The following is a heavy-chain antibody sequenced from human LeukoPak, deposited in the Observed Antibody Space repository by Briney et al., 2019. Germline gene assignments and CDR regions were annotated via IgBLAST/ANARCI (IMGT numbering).Heavy chain of an antibody. CDR3: ARDPRWLQGYFQH. V-gene: IGHV1-2*06. CDR2: INPNSGGT. CDR1: GNTFTGYY. D-gene: IGHD5-24*01. Sequence: ASVKVSCKASGNTFTGYYMHWVRQAPGQGLEWMGRINPNSGGTNYAQKFQGRVTMTRDTSISTAYMELSRLRSDDTAVYYCARDPRWLQGYFQHWGQGTLVTVSS. J-gene: IGHJ1*01.